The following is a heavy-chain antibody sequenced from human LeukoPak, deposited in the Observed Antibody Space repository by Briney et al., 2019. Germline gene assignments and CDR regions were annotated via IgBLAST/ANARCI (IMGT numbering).Heavy chain of an antibody. CDR1: GFTFSGSD. CDR3: TRQDCSGGSCSYVDY. J-gene: IGHJ4*02. Sequence: GGSLRLSCAASGFTFSGSDMHWVRQASGKGLEWVGLIRSKPHSYTTVYAASVQGRFTISRDDSKNTAYLQMHSLKAEDTAVYYCTRQDCSGGSCSYVDYWGQGTLVTVSS. D-gene: IGHD2-15*01. V-gene: IGHV3-73*01. CDR2: IRSKPHSYTT.